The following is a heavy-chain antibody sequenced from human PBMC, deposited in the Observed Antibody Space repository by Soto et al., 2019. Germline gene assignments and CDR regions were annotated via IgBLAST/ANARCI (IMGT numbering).Heavy chain of an antibody. Sequence: SETLSLTCTVSGYFVIRGSSYWNRVRQPPGKALEWIGHIYFSGKTAYNPSLKSRVTMSLDTSKNQFSLQVNSVTAADTTVYYCARGGTTSVVIDWFDPWGQGTLVTVSS. D-gene: IGHD3-22*01. CDR2: IYFSGKT. V-gene: IGHV4-61*01. CDR1: GYFVIRGSSY. CDR3: ARGGTTSVVIDWFDP. J-gene: IGHJ5*02.